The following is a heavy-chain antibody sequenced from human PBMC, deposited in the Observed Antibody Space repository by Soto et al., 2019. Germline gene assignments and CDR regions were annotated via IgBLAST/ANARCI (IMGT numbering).Heavy chain of an antibody. Sequence: GGSLRLSCVCSGFDVTTNCMRWVRQAPGKGLECVSIVCTGGATHYADSVKGRFTISRDRSKNTVLLQMNNVRAEDTAVYYCVRDKRTISGIFPGYWGQGTQVTVSS. CDR1: GFDVTTNC. J-gene: IGHJ4*02. CDR2: VCTGGAT. D-gene: IGHD1-1*01. CDR3: VRDKRTISGIFPGY. V-gene: IGHV3-53*01.